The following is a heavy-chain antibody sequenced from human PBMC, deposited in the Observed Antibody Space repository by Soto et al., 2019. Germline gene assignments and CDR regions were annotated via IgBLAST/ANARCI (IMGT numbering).Heavy chain of an antibody. J-gene: IGHJ4*02. CDR1: GITVSSYY. D-gene: IGHD3-22*01. V-gene: IGHV3-53*01. CDR2: IYVGTIT. CDR3: ARIPYDNSGTIFDY. Sequence: PGGSLRLSCAVSGITVSSYYMSWVRQAAGKGLEWVSVIYVGTITYYADSVKGRFTIYRDNSKNTLNLEMNSLRVEDTAVYYCARIPYDNSGTIFDYWGQGTLVTVSS.